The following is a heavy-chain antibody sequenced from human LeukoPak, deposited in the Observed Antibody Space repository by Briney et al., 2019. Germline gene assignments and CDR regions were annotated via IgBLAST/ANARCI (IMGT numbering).Heavy chain of an antibody. J-gene: IGHJ6*03. Sequence: SVKVSCKASGGTFSGYAISWVRQAPGQGLEWMGGIIPIFGTANYAQKFQGRVTITTDESTSTAYMELSSLRSEDTAVYYCAREGYCSSTSCSHPVDYYYYYYMDVWGKGTTVTVSS. V-gene: IGHV1-69*05. D-gene: IGHD2-2*01. CDR3: AREGYCSSTSCSHPVDYYYYYYMDV. CDR2: IIPIFGTA. CDR1: GGTFSGYA.